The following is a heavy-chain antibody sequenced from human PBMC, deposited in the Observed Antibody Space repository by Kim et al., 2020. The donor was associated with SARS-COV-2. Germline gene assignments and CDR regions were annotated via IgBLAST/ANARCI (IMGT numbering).Heavy chain of an antibody. Sequence: SETLSLTCTISGGSLSGSYWNWIRQPPGKGLEWIGNVYHSGKTMYNPSFRSRVTTSADTSNNQFSLTLTTVTAADTAVYYCARDPENDTSAYFDYWGQG. CDR3: ARDPENDTSAYFDY. V-gene: IGHV4-59*01. CDR2: VYHSGKT. CDR1: GGSLSGSY. J-gene: IGHJ4*02. D-gene: IGHD1-1*01.